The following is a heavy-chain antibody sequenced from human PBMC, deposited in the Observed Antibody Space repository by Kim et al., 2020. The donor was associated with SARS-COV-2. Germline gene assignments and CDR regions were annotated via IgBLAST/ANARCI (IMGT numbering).Heavy chain of an antibody. V-gene: IGHV4-59*01. Sequence: SETLSLTCTVSGGSISSYYWSWIRQPPGKGLEWIGYIYYSGSTNYNPSLKSRVTISVDTSKNQFSLKLISVTAADTAVYYCARDDYFDYWGQGTLVTVSS. CDR2: IYYSGST. CDR1: GGSISSYY. J-gene: IGHJ4*02. CDR3: ARDDYFDY.